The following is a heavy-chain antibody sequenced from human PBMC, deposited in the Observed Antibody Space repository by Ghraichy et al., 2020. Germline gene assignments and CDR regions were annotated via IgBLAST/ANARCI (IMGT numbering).Heavy chain of an antibody. Sequence: QTLSLTCTFSGVSLSISGMCVSWIRQPPGKALEWLARIDWDDDNYYRTSLKTRITISKDTSKNQVVITMTNMDPMDTATYYSARVRDTMGRGINYYCYGMDVWAQGTTVTVS. CDR2: IDWDDDN. CDR3: ARVRDTMGRGINYYCYGMDV. V-gene: IGHV2-70*11. D-gene: IGHD3-10*01. J-gene: IGHJ6*02. CDR1: GVSLSISGMC.